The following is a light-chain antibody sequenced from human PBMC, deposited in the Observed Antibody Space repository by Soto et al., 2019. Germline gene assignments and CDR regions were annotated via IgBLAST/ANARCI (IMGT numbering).Light chain of an antibody. Sequence: QSALTQPPSASGSPGQSVTISCTGTSSDVGCYNYVSWYQQHPGKAPKLMIYEVSKRPSGVPDRFSGSKSGNTASLTVSGLQAEDEADYYCSSYAGSNNLVFGGGTKLNVL. CDR1: SSDVGCYNY. V-gene: IGLV2-8*01. CDR2: EVS. CDR3: SSYAGSNNLV. J-gene: IGLJ2*01.